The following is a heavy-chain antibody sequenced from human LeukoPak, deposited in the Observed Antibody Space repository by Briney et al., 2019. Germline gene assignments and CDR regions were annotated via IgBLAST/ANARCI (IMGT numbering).Heavy chain of an antibody. CDR1: GFTVSSNY. D-gene: IGHD3-9*01. CDR3: AKDRLYFGNDFGDY. J-gene: IGHJ4*02. V-gene: IGHV3-53*01. Sequence: PGGSLRLSCAASGFTVSSNYMSWVRQAPGKGLEWVSVISNGGDHTYYADSVKGRFAISRDNSKNTLYLQMNSLRTEDTAIYYCAKDRLYFGNDFGDYWGQGTLATVSS. CDR2: ISNGGDHT.